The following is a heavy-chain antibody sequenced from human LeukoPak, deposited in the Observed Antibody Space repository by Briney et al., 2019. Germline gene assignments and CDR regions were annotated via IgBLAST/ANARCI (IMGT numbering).Heavy chain of an antibody. D-gene: IGHD3-3*01. V-gene: IGHV4-4*07. CDR3: ASLHRYYDFWSGYYMDV. CDR2: IYTSGST. Sequence: PSVTLSLTCTVSGGSISSYYWSWIRQPPGKGLEWIGRIYTSGSTNYNPSLKSRVTISVDTSKNQFSLKLSSVTAADTAVYYCASLHRYYDFWSGYYMDVWGKGTTVTVPS. CDR1: GGSISSYY. J-gene: IGHJ6*03.